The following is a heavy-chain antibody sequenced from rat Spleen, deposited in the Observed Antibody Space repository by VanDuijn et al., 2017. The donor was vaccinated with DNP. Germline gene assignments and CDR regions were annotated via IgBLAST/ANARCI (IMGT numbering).Heavy chain of an antibody. V-gene: IGHV2S63*01. Sequence: EVQLKESGPGLVQPSQTLSLTCTVSGFSLTDYSVHWVRQPPGKGLAWMGVMWSGGSTAYNSALKSRLSISRDTSKSQVFLKMNSLQTEDTAIYYCTRVEATTFAYWGQGTLVTVSS. D-gene: IGHD1-10*01. CDR2: MWSGGST. CDR1: GFSLTDYS. J-gene: IGHJ3*01. CDR3: TRVEATTFAY.